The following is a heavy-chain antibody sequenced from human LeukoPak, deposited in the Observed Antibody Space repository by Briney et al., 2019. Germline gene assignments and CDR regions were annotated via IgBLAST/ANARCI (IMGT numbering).Heavy chain of an antibody. J-gene: IGHJ4*02. D-gene: IGHD3-22*01. CDR3: AKSGDYYDSSGYCDY. CDR2: ISGSGGST. V-gene: IGHV3-23*01. Sequence: GASLRLSCAASGFTFSSYAMSWVRQAPGKGLEWVSAISGSGGSTYYADSVKGRFTISRDNSKNTLYLQMNSLRAEDTAVYYCAKSGDYYDSSGYCDYWSQGTLVTVSS. CDR1: GFTFSSYA.